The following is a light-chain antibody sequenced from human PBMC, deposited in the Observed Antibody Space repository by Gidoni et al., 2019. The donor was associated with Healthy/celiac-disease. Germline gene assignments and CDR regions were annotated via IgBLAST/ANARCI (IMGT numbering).Light chain of an antibody. J-gene: IGLJ3*02. CDR2: EGS. Sequence: QSALPPPAPVSGSPGQSITISCTGTSSDAGSYNLVSWYQQHPGKAPKLMIYEGSKRPAGVSNRFSGSKSGNTASLTISGLQAEDEADYYCCSYAGSSTWVFGGGTKLTVL. CDR3: CSYAGSSTWV. V-gene: IGLV2-23*01. CDR1: SSDAGSYNL.